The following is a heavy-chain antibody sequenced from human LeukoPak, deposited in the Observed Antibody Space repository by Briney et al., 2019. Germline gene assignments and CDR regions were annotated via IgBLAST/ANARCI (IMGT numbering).Heavy chain of an antibody. CDR3: SRGFDGNFAY. CDR1: GFTFDDYG. V-gene: IGHV3-20*04. CDR2: INWNGANT. D-gene: IGHD3-9*01. J-gene: IGHJ4*02. Sequence: PGGSLRLSCAASGFTFDDYGMSWVRQAAGKGLEWVSGINWNGANTDYADSVKGRFTISRDNAKNSLYLQMNSLRAEDTALYYCSRGFDGNFAYWGQGTLVTVS.